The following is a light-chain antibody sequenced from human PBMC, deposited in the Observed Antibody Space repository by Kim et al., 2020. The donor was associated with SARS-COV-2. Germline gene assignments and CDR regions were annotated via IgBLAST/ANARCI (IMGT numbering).Light chain of an antibody. CDR1: NSNIGANFD. J-gene: IGLJ1*01. V-gene: IGLV1-40*01. Sequence: QSVLTQPPSVSGAPGQRVTVSCTGSNSNIGANFDVHWYQQLPGTAPKLLISGDTNRPSGVPKRFSGSKSGTSASLAITGLEAEDEGDYYCQSYDSRLRVAVFGTGTKVTVL. CDR3: QSYDSRLRVAV. CDR2: GDT.